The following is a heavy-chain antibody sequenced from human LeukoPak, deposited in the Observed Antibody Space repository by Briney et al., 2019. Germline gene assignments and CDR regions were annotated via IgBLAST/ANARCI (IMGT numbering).Heavy chain of an antibody. J-gene: IGHJ4*02. CDR1: GFTFSSYG. CDR2: IWYDGSNK. D-gene: IGHD2/OR15-2a*01. V-gene: IGHV3-33*01. CDR3: ARATGHYLPFDY. Sequence: GGSLRLSCAASGFTFSSYGMHWVRQAPGKGLEWVAVIWYDGSNKYYADSVKGRFTISRDNSKDTLYLQMNSLRAEDTAVYYCARATGHYLPFDYWGQGTLVTVSS.